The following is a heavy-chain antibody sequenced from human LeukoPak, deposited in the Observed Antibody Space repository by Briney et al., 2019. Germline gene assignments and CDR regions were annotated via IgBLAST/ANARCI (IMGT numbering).Heavy chain of an antibody. CDR1: GFTFSTSS. V-gene: IGHV3-7*01. Sequence: PGGSLRLSCAASGFTFSTSSMTWVRQAPGKGLEWVANIKQDGNDKYYVDSVKGRFTISRDNAKNSLHLQMNSLRAEDTAVYYCARGGDYGSFDYWGQGTLVVVSS. J-gene: IGHJ4*02. D-gene: IGHD4-17*01. CDR2: IKQDGNDK. CDR3: ARGGDYGSFDY.